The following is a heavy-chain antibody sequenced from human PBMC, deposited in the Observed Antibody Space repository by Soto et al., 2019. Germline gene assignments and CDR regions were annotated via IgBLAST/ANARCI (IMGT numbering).Heavy chain of an antibody. CDR3: ARSFGWYAIDQ. D-gene: IGHD6-19*01. J-gene: IGHJ4*02. V-gene: IGHV4-4*02. CDR2: IHHSGST. Sequence: QMQLQESGPGLVKPSETLTLTCAVSSASIISEQRWSWVRQPPWKGLEWIGEIHHSGSTNNNPSLRSRVTMSVDKSKNQFSLNLNSVTAADTAVYYCARSFGWYAIDQWGQGTLVIVSS. CDR1: SASIISEQR.